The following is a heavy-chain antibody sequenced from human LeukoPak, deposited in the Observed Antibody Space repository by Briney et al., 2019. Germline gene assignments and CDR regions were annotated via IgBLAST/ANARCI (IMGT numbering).Heavy chain of an antibody. CDR1: GYSFTNYA. D-gene: IGHD3-10*01. CDR2: INAGNGDT. CDR3: ARFLIYGSGSPTYYFDY. V-gene: IGHV1-3*01. Sequence: ASVKVSCKASGYSFTNYAMHWVRQAPGQRLEWMGWINAGNGDTKYSQNFQGRVTITRDTSASTAYMELSSLRSEDTAVYYCARFLIYGSGSPTYYFDYWGQGTLVTVSS. J-gene: IGHJ4*02.